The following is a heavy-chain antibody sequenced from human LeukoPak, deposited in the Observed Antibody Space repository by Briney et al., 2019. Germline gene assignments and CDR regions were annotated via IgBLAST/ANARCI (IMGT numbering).Heavy chain of an antibody. V-gene: IGHV5-51*01. CDR3: ARGRGSGSYSFDY. J-gene: IGHJ4*02. CDR1: GYSFTSYW. Sequence: GESLKISCKVSGYSFTSYWIGWVRQMPGKGLEWMGIIYPGDSDTRYSPSFQGQVTISADKSISTAYLQWSSLRASDTAVYYCARGRGSGSYSFDYWGQGTLVTVSS. CDR2: IYPGDSDT. D-gene: IGHD3-10*01.